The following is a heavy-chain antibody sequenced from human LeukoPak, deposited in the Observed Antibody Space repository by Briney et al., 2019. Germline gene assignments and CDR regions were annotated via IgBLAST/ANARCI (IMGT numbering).Heavy chain of an antibody. J-gene: IGHJ4*02. CDR1: GGSISSYY. Sequence: SETLSLTCTVSGGSISSYYWSWIRQTPGKGLEWIGDIYYSGSTNYNPSLKSRVTISVDTSKNQFSLKLSSVTAADTALYYCARGGRYFDYWGQGTLVTVSS. D-gene: IGHD3-16*01. CDR2: IYYSGST. CDR3: ARGGRYFDY. V-gene: IGHV4-59*01.